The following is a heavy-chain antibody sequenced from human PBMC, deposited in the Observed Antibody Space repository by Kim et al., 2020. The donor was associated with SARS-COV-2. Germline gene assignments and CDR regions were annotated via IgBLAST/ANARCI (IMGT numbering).Heavy chain of an antibody. V-gene: IGHV4-39*01. CDR1: GGSINSGSYY. CDR3: TRQYSGYARGAFDI. D-gene: IGHD5-12*01. Sequence: SETLSLTCTVSGGSINSGSYYWGWIRQPPGKGLEWIGSIYYSGSTYYNPSLKNRVSISVDTSKNQFSLNLSSVTAADTAVYYCTRQYSGYARGAFDIWA. CDR2: IYYSGST. J-gene: IGHJ3*02.